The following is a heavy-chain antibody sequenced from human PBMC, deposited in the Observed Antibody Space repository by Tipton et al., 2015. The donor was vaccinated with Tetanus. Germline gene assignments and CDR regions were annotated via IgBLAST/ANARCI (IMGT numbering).Heavy chain of an antibody. J-gene: IGHJ2*01. D-gene: IGHD5-12*01. CDR2: IYYSGNT. V-gene: IGHV4-31*03. CDR3: ARAELRRGFSGSLYFDL. Sequence: TLSLTCTVSDGPVSSGGHYWGWDRQLPGQGLVGIGSIYYSGNTYYNPSLRSRLSISADTSKNLFSLSSASATAADTAIYYCARAELRRGFSGSLYFDLWGRGILVTVSS. CDR1: DGPVSSGGHY.